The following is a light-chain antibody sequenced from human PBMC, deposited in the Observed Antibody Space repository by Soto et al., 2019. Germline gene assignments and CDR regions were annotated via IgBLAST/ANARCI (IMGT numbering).Light chain of an antibody. Sequence: QPVLTQPPSASGTPGQRVIISFSGSTSNIGSNAVNWYQQIPGSAPKLLMYNNDKRPSGVPDRFSGSKSGTSASLAISGLQSEDEADYYCAAWDDSLSGHGVFGGGTKLTVL. V-gene: IGLV1-44*01. CDR3: AAWDDSLSGHGV. CDR1: TSNIGSNA. J-gene: IGLJ3*02. CDR2: NND.